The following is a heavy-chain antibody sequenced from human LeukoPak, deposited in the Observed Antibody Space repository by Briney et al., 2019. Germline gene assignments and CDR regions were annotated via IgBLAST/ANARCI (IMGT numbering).Heavy chain of an antibody. CDR2: ISGRNGNT. Sequence: GASVKVSCKASGYPFTDYDINWVRQAPGQGLEWMGWISGRNGNTNYAQKSQGRVTMTGDTSTSTAYMELRSLKTDDTAVYYCAREGLPDAFDIWGQGTMLTVSS. D-gene: IGHD2-15*01. V-gene: IGHV1-18*01. CDR3: AREGLPDAFDI. J-gene: IGHJ3*02. CDR1: GYPFTDYD.